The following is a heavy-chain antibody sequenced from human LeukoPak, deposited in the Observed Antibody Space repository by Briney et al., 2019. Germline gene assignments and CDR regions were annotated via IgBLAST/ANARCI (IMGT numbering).Heavy chain of an antibody. CDR2: IYYSGST. CDR3: ARTGLLWFGELSPYFDY. CDR1: GGSISSYY. V-gene: IGHV4-59*01. Sequence: SETLSLTCTVSGGSISSYYWSWIRQPPGKGLEWIGYIYYSGSTNYNPSLKSRVTISVDTSKNQFSLKLSSVTAAGTAVYYCARTGLLWFGELSPYFDYWGQGTLVTVSS. J-gene: IGHJ4*02. D-gene: IGHD3-10*01.